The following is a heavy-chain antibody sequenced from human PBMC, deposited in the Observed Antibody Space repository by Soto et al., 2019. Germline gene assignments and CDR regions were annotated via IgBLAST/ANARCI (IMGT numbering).Heavy chain of an antibody. Sequence: ASVKVSCKASGYTFTSYGISWVRQAPGQGLEWMGWISAYNGNTNYAQKLQGRVTMTTDTSTSTAYMELRSLRSDDTALYYCARGCSGGSCYSGKTWFDPWGQGTLVTVSS. CDR3: ARGCSGGSCYSGKTWFDP. CDR2: ISAYNGNT. CDR1: GYTFTSYG. D-gene: IGHD2-15*01. V-gene: IGHV1-18*01. J-gene: IGHJ5*02.